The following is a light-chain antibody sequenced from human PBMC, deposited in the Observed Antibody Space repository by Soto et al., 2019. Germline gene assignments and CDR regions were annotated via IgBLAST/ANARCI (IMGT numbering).Light chain of an antibody. J-gene: IGLJ1*01. CDR2: EVT. Sequence: QSALTQPASVSGSPGQSITISCTGSSGDVGGYNYVSWYQQHPGKAPKLIIYEVTNRPSGISIRFSASKSDNTASLTISGLQAEDEADYYCGSYTNTDTLVVFGTGTKLTVL. CDR1: SGDVGGYNY. CDR3: GSYTNTDTLVV. V-gene: IGLV2-14*01.